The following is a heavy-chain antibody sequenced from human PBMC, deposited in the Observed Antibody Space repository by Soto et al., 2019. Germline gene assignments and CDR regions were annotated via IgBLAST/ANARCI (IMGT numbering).Heavy chain of an antibody. V-gene: IGHV3-23*01. CDR3: AKDPSYGSGSYYYYYYGMDV. J-gene: IGHJ6*02. CDR2: ISGSGGST. CDR1: GFTFSSYA. D-gene: IGHD3-10*01. Sequence: EVQVLESGGGLVQPGGSLRLSCAASGFTFSSYAMSWVPQAPGKGLEWVSAISGSGGSTYHADSVRGRFTISRDNSKNTLYLQMNSLRSVCTAVYYCAKDPSYGSGSYYYYYYGMDVWGQGTTVTVSS.